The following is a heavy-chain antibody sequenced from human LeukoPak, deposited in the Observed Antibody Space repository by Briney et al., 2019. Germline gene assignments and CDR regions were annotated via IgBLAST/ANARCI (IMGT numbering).Heavy chain of an antibody. CDR2: IYYSGTT. J-gene: IGHJ6*01. D-gene: IGHD1-26*01. Sequence: SETLSLTCTVSGGSINNYYWSWLRHPPGEGLEWLGYIYYSGTTTYNPSLKSRVPISVDTSKNQFSLNLSSVTTADTAVYYCARGRVGAGYDGMDGWARGTTV. V-gene: IGHV4-59*01. CDR3: ARGRVGAGYDGMDG. CDR1: GGSINNYY.